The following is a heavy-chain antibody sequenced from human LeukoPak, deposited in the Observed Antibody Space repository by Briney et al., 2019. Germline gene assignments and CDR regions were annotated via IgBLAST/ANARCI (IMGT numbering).Heavy chain of an antibody. J-gene: IGHJ6*02. D-gene: IGHD4-17*01. CDR1: GGSISSYY. CDR2: IYYGGST. V-gene: IGHV4-59*01. Sequence: PSETLSLTCTVSGGSISSYYWSWIRQPPGKGLEWIGYIYYGGSTNYNPSLKSRVTISVDTSKNQFSLKLSSVTAADTAVYYCARDRPDYGDHYGMDVWGQGTTVTVSS. CDR3: ARDRPDYGDHYGMDV.